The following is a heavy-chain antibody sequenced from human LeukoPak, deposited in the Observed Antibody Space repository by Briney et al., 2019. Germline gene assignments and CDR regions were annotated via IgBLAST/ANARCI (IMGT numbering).Heavy chain of an antibody. Sequence: PGGSLRLSCAASGFTFSSYSMNWVRQAPGKGLEWVSSISSSSSYIYYADSVKGRFTISRDNAKNSLYLQMNSLRAEDTAVYYCARAPVMTTVTTAGAFDIWGQGTMVTVSS. V-gene: IGHV3-21*01. CDR1: GFTFSSYS. J-gene: IGHJ3*02. CDR2: ISSSSSYI. D-gene: IGHD4-17*01. CDR3: ARAPVMTTVTTAGAFDI.